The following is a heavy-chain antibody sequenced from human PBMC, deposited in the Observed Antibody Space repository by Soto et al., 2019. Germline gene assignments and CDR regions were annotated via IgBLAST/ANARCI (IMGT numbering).Heavy chain of an antibody. V-gene: IGHV3-30*03. CDR1: GFTFGSYG. J-gene: IGHJ4*02. CDR3: VRPFYDLDSRPLFDH. D-gene: IGHD3-22*01. Sequence: GGSLRLSCAASGFTFGSYGMHWVRQAPGKGLEWVAVISYDGSNPYYADSVKGRFTISRDNSKNTLYLQMNSLRAEDTAVYYCVRPFYDLDSRPLFDHRGPGSLVIVAS. CDR2: ISYDGSNP.